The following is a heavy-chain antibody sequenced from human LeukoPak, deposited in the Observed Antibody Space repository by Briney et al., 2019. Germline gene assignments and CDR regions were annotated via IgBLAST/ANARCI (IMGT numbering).Heavy chain of an antibody. Sequence: PGGSLRLSCAASGFTFSSYSMNWVRQAPGKGLEWDSSISSSSSYIYYADSVKGRFTISRDNAKNSLYLQMNSLRAEDTAVYYCARDRSMIDSCFDYWGRGTLVTVSS. CDR3: ARDRSMIDSCFDY. CDR2: ISSSSSYI. CDR1: GFTFSSYS. V-gene: IGHV3-21*01. J-gene: IGHJ4*02. D-gene: IGHD3-22*01.